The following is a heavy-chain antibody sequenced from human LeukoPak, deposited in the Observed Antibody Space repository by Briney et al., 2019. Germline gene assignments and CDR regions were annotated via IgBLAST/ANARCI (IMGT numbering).Heavy chain of an antibody. CDR3: TMHYYGSGSYNSFDY. Sequence: GGSLRLSCAASGFTFSNAWMSWVRQAPRKGLEWVGRIKSKTDGCTTDYAAPVKGRFTISRDDSKNTLYLQMNSLKTEDTAVYYCTMHYYGSGSYNSFDYWGQGTLVTVSS. D-gene: IGHD3-10*01. J-gene: IGHJ4*02. CDR1: GFTFSNAW. V-gene: IGHV3-15*01. CDR2: IKSKTDGCTT.